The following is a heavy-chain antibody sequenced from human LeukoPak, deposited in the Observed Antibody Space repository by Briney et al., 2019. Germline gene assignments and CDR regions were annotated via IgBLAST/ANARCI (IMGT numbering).Heavy chain of an antibody. V-gene: IGHV3-48*03. CDR1: GFTFSSYE. J-gene: IGHJ6*04. D-gene: IGHD3-10*02. CDR3: AELGITMIGGV. Sequence: PRGSLRLSCAASGFTFSSYEMNWVRQAPGKVLEWVSYISSSGSTIYHADSVKGRFTISRDNAKNSLYLQMNSLRAEDTAIYYCAELGITMIGGVWGKGTTVTISS. CDR2: ISSSGSTI.